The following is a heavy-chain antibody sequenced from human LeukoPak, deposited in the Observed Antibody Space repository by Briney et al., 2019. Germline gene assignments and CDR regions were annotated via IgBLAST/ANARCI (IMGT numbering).Heavy chain of an antibody. CDR2: ISPIVNIA. CDR1: VGTLSSDA. V-gene: IGHV1-69*04. Sequence: TVKDSCKASVGTLSSDAISKVRKTLGQGHESMGTISPIVNIANYAQKFQGRATITADKSTSTAYMELSSLRSEDTAVYYCARHGEIATLYFDYWGQGTRVSVSA. CDR3: ARHGEIATLYFDY. D-gene: IGHD5-24*01. J-gene: IGHJ4*02.